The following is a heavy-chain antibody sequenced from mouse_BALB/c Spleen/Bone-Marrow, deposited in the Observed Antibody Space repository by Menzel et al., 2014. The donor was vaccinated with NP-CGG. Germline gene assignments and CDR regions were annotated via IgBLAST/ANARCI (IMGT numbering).Heavy chain of an antibody. D-gene: IGHD2-10*02. V-gene: IGHV5-4*02. CDR2: ISDGVSYT. CDR1: GFTFSDFY. Sequence: EVKVVESGGGLVKPGGSLKLSCAASGFTFSDFYMFWVRQTPEKRLEWVATISDGVSYTYYPDSVKGRFTISRDNARTNLDQKMSSRKSEDTAMYYCARAPPYDFYTMDYWGQGTSVTVSS. J-gene: IGHJ4*01. CDR3: ARAPPYDFYTMDY.